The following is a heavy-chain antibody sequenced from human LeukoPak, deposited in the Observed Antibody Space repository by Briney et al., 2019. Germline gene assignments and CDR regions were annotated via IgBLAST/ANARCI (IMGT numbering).Heavy chain of an antibody. V-gene: IGHV1-2*04. Sequence: ASVKVSCMASGYTFTGYYMHWVRQAPGQGLEWMGWINPNSGGTNYAQKFQGWVTMTRDTSISTAYMELSRLRSDDTAVYYCARGSYSSSWYRRNNWFDPWGQGTLVTVSS. CDR1: GYTFTGYY. CDR3: ARGSYSSSWYRRNNWFDP. J-gene: IGHJ5*02. D-gene: IGHD6-13*01. CDR2: INPNSGGT.